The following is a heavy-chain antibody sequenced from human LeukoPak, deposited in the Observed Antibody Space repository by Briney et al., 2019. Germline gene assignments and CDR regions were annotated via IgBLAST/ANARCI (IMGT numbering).Heavy chain of an antibody. Sequence: PGGSLRLFCAASGFTFCSYWMRWVGQAPGKGRVGVANIKQGGSEKDYVDSVKGRFTISRDNAKNSLYLTMNTPRAEDTAVYYCPRDERFLECLLSPSLYYYGMDVWGQGTTVTVSS. D-gene: IGHD3-3*01. J-gene: IGHJ6*02. CDR2: IKQGGSEK. V-gene: IGHV3-7*01. CDR3: PRDERFLECLLSPSLYYYGMDV. CDR1: GFTFCSYW.